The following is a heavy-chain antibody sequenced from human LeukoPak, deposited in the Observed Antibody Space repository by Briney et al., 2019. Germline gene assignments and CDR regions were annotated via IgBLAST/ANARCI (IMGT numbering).Heavy chain of an antibody. J-gene: IGHJ4*02. D-gene: IGHD5-12*01. CDR1: GFTVSSNY. CDR3: ARVSGYSGYDTLDY. Sequence: GGSLRLSCAASGFTVSSNYMNWVRQAPGKGLEWVSVIYRSGSTYYADSVKGRFTISRDHSKNTLYPQMNSLRAEDTAVYYCARVSGYSGYDTLDYWGQGTLVTVFS. V-gene: IGHV3-66*01. CDR2: IYRSGST.